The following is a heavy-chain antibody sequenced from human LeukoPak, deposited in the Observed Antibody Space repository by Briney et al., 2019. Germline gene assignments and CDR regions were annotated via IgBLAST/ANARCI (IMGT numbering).Heavy chain of an antibody. CDR3: ARRYFYVSGSYSLDY. J-gene: IGHJ4*02. V-gene: IGHV3-48*04. D-gene: IGHD3-10*01. Sequence: PGGSLRLSCSASEFTLSNYNMNWVRQAPGKGLEWVSYISSSSSTIYYADSVKGRFTIPRDNAKNSLYLQMSSLRAEDAAVYYCARRYFYVSGSYSLDYWGQGTLVTVSS. CDR1: EFTLSNYN. CDR2: ISSSSSTI.